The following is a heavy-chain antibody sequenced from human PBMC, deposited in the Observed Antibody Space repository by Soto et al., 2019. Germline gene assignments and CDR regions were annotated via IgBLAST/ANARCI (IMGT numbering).Heavy chain of an antibody. CDR2: ISGSGGST. CDR3: ARDQGDLLAGPIQNNGLSNRLDS. D-gene: IGHD2-8*01. V-gene: IGHV3-23*01. J-gene: IGHJ5*01. Sequence: KGLEWVSAISGSGGSTYYADSVKGRFTTSRDNSKNTVYLQINSLRSEDTAVYYCARDQGDLLAGPIQNNGLSNRLDSWGEAMLVTVSS.